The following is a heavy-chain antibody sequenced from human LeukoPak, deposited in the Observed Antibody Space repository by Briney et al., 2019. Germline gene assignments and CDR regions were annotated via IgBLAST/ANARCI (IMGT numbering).Heavy chain of an antibody. CDR3: AELGITMIGGV. D-gene: IGHD3-10*02. V-gene: IGHV3-48*03. J-gene: IGHJ6*04. CDR2: ISSSGSTI. Sequence: GGSLRLSCAASGFIFSSYEMNWVRQAPGKGLGCVSYISSSGSTIYYADSVKGRFTISRDNAKNSLYLQMNSLRAEDTAVYYCAELGITMIGGVWGKGTTVTISS. CDR1: GFIFSSYE.